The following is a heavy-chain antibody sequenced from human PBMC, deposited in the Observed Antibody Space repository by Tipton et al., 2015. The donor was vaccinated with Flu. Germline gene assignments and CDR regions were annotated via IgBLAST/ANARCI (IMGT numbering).Heavy chain of an antibody. CDR2: IHTSAGT. CDR1: GEALGSTDY. D-gene: IGHD1-1*01. J-gene: IGHJ4*02. Sequence: GEALGSTDYWAWIRQPPGRGLEWLGNIHTSAGTYYNPSLKSRVTISRDASKNQFFLRLNSVTAADTAVYYCARHFPGNWFFDSWGQGTLVTVSS. V-gene: IGHV4-38-2*01. CDR3: ARHFPGNWFFDS.